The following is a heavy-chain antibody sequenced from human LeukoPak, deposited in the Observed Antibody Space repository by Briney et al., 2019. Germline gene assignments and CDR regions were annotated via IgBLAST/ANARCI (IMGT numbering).Heavy chain of an antibody. J-gene: IGHJ4*02. CDR3: ARDGPPYYYDSSGYVDY. CDR2: ISAYNGNT. V-gene: IGHV1-18*01. CDR1: GYTFTSYG. Sequence: ASVKVSCKASGYTFTSYGISWVRQAPGQGLEWMGWISAYNGNTNYAQKLQGRVTMTTDTSTSTAHMELRSLRSDDTAVYYCARDGPPYYYDSSGYVDYWGQGTLVTVSS. D-gene: IGHD3-22*01.